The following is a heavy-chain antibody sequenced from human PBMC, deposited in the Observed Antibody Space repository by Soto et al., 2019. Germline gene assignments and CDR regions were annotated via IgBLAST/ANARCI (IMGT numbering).Heavy chain of an antibody. CDR1: GFSLSTSGVG. Sequence: SGPTLVNPTHTLTLTCTFSGFSLSTSGVGVGWIRHPPGKALEWLALVYWNDDKHYNTSLKNRLTITTDTSKNQAVLTMTNMDPVDTASYYCARGRATLPVFAFDFWGQGTGVTVSS. D-gene: IGHD1-1*01. CDR2: VYWNDDK. J-gene: IGHJ3*01. CDR3: ARGRATLPVFAFDF. V-gene: IGHV2-5*01.